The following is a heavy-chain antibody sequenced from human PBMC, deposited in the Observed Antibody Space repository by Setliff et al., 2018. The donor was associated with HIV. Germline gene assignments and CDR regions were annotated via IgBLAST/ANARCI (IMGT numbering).Heavy chain of an antibody. D-gene: IGHD4-17*01. CDR1: EFIVAEHY. CDR2: ISSTGIII. CDR3: ARDLSRSADYGVFDY. Sequence: LSLTCTVSEFIVAEHYMSWIRQAPGKGLEWISYISSTGIIIHHADSVKGRFTISRDDPQNSLYLQVDGLKVEDSAVYYCARDLSRSADYGVFDYWGQGTLVTVSS. V-gene: IGHV3-11*04. J-gene: IGHJ4*02.